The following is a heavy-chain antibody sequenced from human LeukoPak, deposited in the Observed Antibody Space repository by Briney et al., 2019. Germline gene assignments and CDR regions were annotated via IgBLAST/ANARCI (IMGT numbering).Heavy chain of an antibody. CDR1: GGSFSGYY. CDR2: INHRGST. J-gene: IGHJ4*02. Sequence: PSETLSLTCAVYGGSFSGYYWSWIRQPPGKGLEWIGEINHRGSTNYNPSLKSRVTISVDTSKNQFSLKLSSVTAADTAAYYCARGRWGYYYGSGSSTSFDYWGQGTLVTVSS. V-gene: IGHV4-34*01. D-gene: IGHD3-10*01. CDR3: ARGRWGYYYGSGSSTSFDY.